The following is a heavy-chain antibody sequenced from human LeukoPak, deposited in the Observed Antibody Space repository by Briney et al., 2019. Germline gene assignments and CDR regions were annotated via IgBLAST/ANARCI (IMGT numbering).Heavy chain of an antibody. D-gene: IGHD5-24*01. CDR1: GGSISSGGYY. V-gene: IGHV4-31*03. J-gene: IGHJ4*02. CDR3: ARGQMATSHFDY. Sequence: SETLSLTCTVSGGSISSGGYYWSWIRQHPGKGLEWIGYIYYSGSTYYNPSLKGRVTISVDTSKNQFSLKLSSVTAADTAVYYCARGQMATSHFDYWGQGTLVTVSS. CDR2: IYYSGST.